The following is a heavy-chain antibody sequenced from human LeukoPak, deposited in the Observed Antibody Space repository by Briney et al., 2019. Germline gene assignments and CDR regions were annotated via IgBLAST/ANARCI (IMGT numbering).Heavy chain of an antibody. CDR3: AKNRGAGSHYYYHMNV. Sequence: GGSLRLSCAASGLTFSSYSMNWVRQAPEKGLEWVSSISSSSSYIYYADSVKGRFTISRDNAKNSLYLQMNSLRVEDTAVYYCAKNRGAGSHYYYHMNVWGKGTTVTVSS. CDR1: GLTFSSYS. J-gene: IGHJ6*03. CDR2: ISSSSSYI. D-gene: IGHD1-26*01. V-gene: IGHV3-21*04.